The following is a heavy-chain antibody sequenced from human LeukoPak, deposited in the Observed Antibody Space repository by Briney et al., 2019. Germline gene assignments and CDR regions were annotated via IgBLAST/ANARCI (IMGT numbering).Heavy chain of an antibody. CDR1: GFTFSNYW. V-gene: IGHV3-7*03. D-gene: IGHD3-3*01. Sequence: PGGSLRLSCAAPGFTFSNYWMHWVRQAPGKGLEWVANIKEDGSEKYYVDSVKGRFSISRDNAKNSLYLQMNSLRAEDTAVYYCARALSGWGQGTLVTVSS. CDR2: IKEDGSEK. J-gene: IGHJ4*02. CDR3: ARALSG.